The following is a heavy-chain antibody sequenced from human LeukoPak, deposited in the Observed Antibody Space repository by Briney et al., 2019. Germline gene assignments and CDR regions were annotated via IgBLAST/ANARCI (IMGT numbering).Heavy chain of an antibody. D-gene: IGHD1-1*01. CDR2: MYYSGDT. V-gene: IGHV4-59*01. CDR1: GDSIRTNF. J-gene: IGHJ1*01. Sequence: SETLSLTCTVSGDSIRTNFWSWVRQPPGKGLEWIGYMYYSGDTNYNPSLKGRVTISIDTSKNQFSLRLNSVTAADTAVYYCARKGGTHWGQGTLVTVSS. CDR3: ARKGGTH.